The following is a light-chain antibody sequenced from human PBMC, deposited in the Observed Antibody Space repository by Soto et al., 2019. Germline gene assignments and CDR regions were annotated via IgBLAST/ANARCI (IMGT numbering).Light chain of an antibody. CDR1: QTISSW. CDR2: GAS. J-gene: IGKJ1*01. V-gene: IGKV1-5*01. CDR3: QQYSSYPWT. Sequence: DIQMTQSPSTLSASVGDRVTITCRPSQTISSWLAWYQQKPGRAPNLLIYGASSLGSGVPSRFSGSGSGTEFTLTISSLQPDDFATYYCQQYSSYPWTFGQGTKVEIK.